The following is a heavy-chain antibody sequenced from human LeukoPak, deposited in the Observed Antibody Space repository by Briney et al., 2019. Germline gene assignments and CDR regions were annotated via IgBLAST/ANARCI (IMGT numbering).Heavy chain of an antibody. Sequence: NPSETLSLTCTVSGGSISTSGYYWGWIRQPPGKGLEWIGSIYYSGSAYYNPSLKSRVTISVDTSKNHFSLKLSSVTAADTAVYYCARDCPAYCNGGSCYYYYYYMDVWSKGTTVTVSS. CDR2: IYYSGSA. CDR1: GGSISTSGYY. V-gene: IGHV4-39*07. D-gene: IGHD2-15*01. J-gene: IGHJ6*03. CDR3: ARDCPAYCNGGSCYYYYYYMDV.